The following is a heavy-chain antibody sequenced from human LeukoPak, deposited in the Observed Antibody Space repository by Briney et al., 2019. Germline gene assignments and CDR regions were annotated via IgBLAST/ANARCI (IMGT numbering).Heavy chain of an antibody. J-gene: IGHJ4*02. CDR2: ISSSGSTI. Sequence: GGSLRLSCAASGFTFSSYEMHWVRQAPGKRLEWVSYISSSGSTIYYADSVKGRFTISRDNAKNSLSLQMNSLRAEDTAVYYCARDYGGSSPFDYWGQGTLVTVSS. CDR1: GFTFSSYE. D-gene: IGHD4-23*01. CDR3: ARDYGGSSPFDY. V-gene: IGHV3-48*03.